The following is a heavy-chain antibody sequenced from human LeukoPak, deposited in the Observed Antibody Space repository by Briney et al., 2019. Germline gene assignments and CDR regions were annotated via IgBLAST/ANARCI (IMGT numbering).Heavy chain of an antibody. V-gene: IGHV1-46*01. CDR3: ARMDMDIAMVTNYLDH. J-gene: IGHJ4*02. CDR1: GYTFTSKY. CDR2: IHPSGSST. D-gene: IGHD5-18*01. Sequence: ASVKVSCKASGYTFTSKYMHWVRQAPGQGLEWMGVIHPSGSSTNYAQKFQGRVTMTKDTSTSTVYIELNNLRSEDTAVYYCARMDMDIAMVTNYLDHWGQGTLVTVSS.